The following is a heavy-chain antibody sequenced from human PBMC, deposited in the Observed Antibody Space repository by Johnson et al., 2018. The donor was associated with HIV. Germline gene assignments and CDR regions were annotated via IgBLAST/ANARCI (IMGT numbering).Heavy chain of an antibody. CDR2: ISWTSGSTI. Sequence: VQLVESGGGLVQPGRSLRLSCAASGFTFDDYAMHWVRQPPGKGLEWVSGISWTSGSTIYYADSVKGRFTLSRDNATKSLYLQMNSLRAEDTAVYYCARERLGAHDAFDIWGQGTMVTVSS. CDR3: ARERLGAHDAFDI. D-gene: IGHD3-16*01. V-gene: IGHV3-9*01. J-gene: IGHJ3*02. CDR1: GFTFDDYA.